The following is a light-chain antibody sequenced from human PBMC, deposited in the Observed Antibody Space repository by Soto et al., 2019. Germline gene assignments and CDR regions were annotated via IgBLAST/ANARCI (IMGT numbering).Light chain of an antibody. Sequence: VLTQSPGTLSLSPGERATLSCRASQSVSSSYLAWYQHKPGQAPRLLIYGASSKASGIPDRFSGSGSGTDFTLTISRLEPEDFAVYYCQQYGSSPRTFGQGTKVDIK. CDR2: GAS. V-gene: IGKV3-20*01. CDR3: QQYGSSPRT. J-gene: IGKJ1*01. CDR1: QSVSSSY.